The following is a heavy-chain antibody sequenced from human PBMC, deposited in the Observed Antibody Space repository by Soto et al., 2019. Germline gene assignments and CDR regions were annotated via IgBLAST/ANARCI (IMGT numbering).Heavy chain of an antibody. Sequence: SETLSLTCAVSGDSISSYYCMWIRQPPGKGLESIGYLYYGGSTNYNPSLRSRVTLSVDTSTNQFSLTLSSMTAADTAVYYCAEGLMTPFDYWGQGTLVTVPS. J-gene: IGHJ4*02. CDR1: GDSISSYY. CDR3: AEGLMTPFDY. V-gene: IGHV4-59*01. CDR2: LYYGGST.